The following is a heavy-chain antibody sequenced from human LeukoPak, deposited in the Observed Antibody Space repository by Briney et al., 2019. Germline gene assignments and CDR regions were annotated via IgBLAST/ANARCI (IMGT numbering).Heavy chain of an antibody. D-gene: IGHD5-18*01. CDR1: GFTFSNYG. J-gene: IGHJ4*02. CDR2: ISNDGNKD. Sequence: GGSLRLSCAASGFTFSNYGMHWLRQAPGKGLEWVTVISNDGNKDQCADSVKGRFTISRDNSKNTLYLYMNSLRAEDTAVYYCAKRLVGGYSYGPLDSWGQGTLVTVSS. V-gene: IGHV3-30*18. CDR3: AKRLVGGYSYGPLDS.